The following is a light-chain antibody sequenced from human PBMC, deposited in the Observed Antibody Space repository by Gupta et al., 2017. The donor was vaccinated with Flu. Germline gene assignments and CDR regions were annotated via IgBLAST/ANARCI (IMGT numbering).Light chain of an antibody. V-gene: IGLV1-44*01. J-gene: IGLJ1*01. CDR3: ATWDDSLNGYV. Sequence: QSVLTQPPSASGIPGQRVTISCSGSSSNIGSNTVNWFQQLPGTAPKLLIYSDYQRPSGVPDRFSDSKSGTSASLAISGLQSEDEADYYCATWDDSLNGYVFGSGTKVTVL. CDR1: SSNIGSNT. CDR2: SDY.